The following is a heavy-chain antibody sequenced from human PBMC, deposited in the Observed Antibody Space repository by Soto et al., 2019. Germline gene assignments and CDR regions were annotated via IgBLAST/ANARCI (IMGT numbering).Heavy chain of an antibody. CDR3: ATTRGLAVGGSFDY. CDR2: FYDGNT. J-gene: IGHJ4*02. V-gene: IGHV4-39*01. D-gene: IGHD3-10*01. CDR1: GGSITRRSSY. Sequence: SETLSLTCIVSGGSITRRSSYWAWIRQPPGKGLEWVGTFYDGNTYHNPSPRSRITIAVDTSKNQFSLKLNSVAAADTAFYYCATTRGLAVGGSFDYWGQGRLVTVPQ.